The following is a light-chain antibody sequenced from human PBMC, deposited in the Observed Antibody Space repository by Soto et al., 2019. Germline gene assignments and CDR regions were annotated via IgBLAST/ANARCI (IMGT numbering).Light chain of an antibody. CDR1: QSVSNNY. Sequence: IVLTQSPGTLSLSPGERATLSCRASQSVSNNYLAWYQQKPGQAPRLLIYGASNRATGIPDRFSGSGSGTDFTLTISSLQPEDFAVYYCLQDYNLPITFGQGTRLEIK. J-gene: IGKJ5*01. V-gene: IGKV3D-7*01. CDR3: LQDYNLPIT. CDR2: GAS.